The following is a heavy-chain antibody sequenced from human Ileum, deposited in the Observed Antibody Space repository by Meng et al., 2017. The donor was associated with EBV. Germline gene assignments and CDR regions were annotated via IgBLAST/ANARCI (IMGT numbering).Heavy chain of an antibody. V-gene: IGHV4-34*01. CDR1: GGSFSGYY. Sequence: QVQLQPWGAGLLNPSETLSLTGAVYGGSFSGYYWTWIRQPPGKGLEWIGEINHSGSTNYNPSLKSRVTISVDKNQFSLKLSSVTAADTAVYYCARGFYTYGSSCFDYWGQGTLVTVSS. D-gene: IGHD6-13*01. CDR3: ARGFYTYGSSCFDY. J-gene: IGHJ4*02. CDR2: INHSGST.